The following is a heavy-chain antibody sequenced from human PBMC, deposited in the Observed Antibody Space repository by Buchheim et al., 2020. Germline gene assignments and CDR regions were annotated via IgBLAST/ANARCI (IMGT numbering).Heavy chain of an antibody. V-gene: IGHV3-48*04. Sequence: EVQLLESGGGLVQPGGSLRLSCRASGFTFSSYAMSWVRQAPGKGLEWVSYISSSSSYTNYADSVKGRFTISRDNAKNSLYLQMNSLRAEDTAVYYCARSMGVFGVVISLYYYYMDVWGKGTT. D-gene: IGHD3-3*01. J-gene: IGHJ6*03. CDR2: ISSSSSYT. CDR1: GFTFSSYA. CDR3: ARSMGVFGVVISLYYYYMDV.